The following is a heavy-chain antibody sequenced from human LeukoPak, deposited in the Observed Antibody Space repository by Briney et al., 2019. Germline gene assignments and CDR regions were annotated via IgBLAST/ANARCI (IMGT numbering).Heavy chain of an antibody. V-gene: IGHV3-23*01. CDR2: ISGGGGIT. CDR3: AKGSTTGTTGGSFDP. CDR1: GFTVSTYA. D-gene: IGHD1-1*01. Sequence: GGSLRLSCLASGFTVSTYAMSWVRQAPGKGLEWVSGISGGGGITYYADSVKGRFTISKDNSKNTLSLQMSSLRAEDTAVYYCAKGSTTGTTGGSFDPWGQGALVTVSS. J-gene: IGHJ5*02.